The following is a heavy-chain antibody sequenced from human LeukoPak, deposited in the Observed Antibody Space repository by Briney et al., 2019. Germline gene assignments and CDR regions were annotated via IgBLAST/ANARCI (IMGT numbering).Heavy chain of an antibody. CDR3: ARRLSSGWSTGNWFDP. D-gene: IGHD6-19*01. CDR2: INTNTGNP. V-gene: IGHV7-4-1*02. CDR1: GYTFTSYA. Sequence: GASVKVSCKASGYTFTSYAMNWVRQAPGQGLEWMGWINTNTGNPTYAQGFTGRFVFSLDTSVSTAYLQISSLKAEDTAVYYSARRLSSGWSTGNWFDPWGQGTLVTVSS. J-gene: IGHJ5*02.